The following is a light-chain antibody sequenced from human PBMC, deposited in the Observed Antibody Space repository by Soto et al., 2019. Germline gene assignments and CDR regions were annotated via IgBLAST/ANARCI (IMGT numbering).Light chain of an antibody. J-gene: IGLJ3*02. CDR2: GNT. CDR1: NSNIGAAYD. Sequence: QSVLTQPPSVSGAPGQRVTISCIGSNSNIGAAYDVHWYQHLAGTAPKLLIYGNTNRPSGVPDRFSGSKSGTSASLTITGLQAEDEADYYCAAWDDSLNGWVFGGGTKLTVL. V-gene: IGLV1-40*01. CDR3: AAWDDSLNGWV.